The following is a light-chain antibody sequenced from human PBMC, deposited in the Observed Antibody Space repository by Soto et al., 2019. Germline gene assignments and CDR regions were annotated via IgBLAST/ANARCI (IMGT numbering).Light chain of an antibody. J-gene: IGLJ2*01. Sequence: SYELSQPPSVSVAPGQTATITCGGMSIGSKSVHWYQQKPGQAPVLVVHDNGDRPSGIPERFSGSNSENTATLTISRVEAGDEADYYCQVWDSSSDHVVIGGGTKLTVL. CDR3: QVWDSSSDHVV. V-gene: IGLV3-21*02. CDR1: SIGSKS. CDR2: DNG.